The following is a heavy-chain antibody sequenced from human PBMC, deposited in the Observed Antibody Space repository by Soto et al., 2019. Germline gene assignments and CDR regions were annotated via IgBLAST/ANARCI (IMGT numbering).Heavy chain of an antibody. CDR2: IIPVSGAA. Sequence: QVQLVQSGAEVKKPGSSVKVSCKASGGTFGSYAFSWVRQAPGQGLEWMGVIIPVSGAAHYAQKFQGRVTITADESTSTAYMELSSLSSKDTAVYYCATALGCRSTSCTLDYWGQGTRVIVSS. CDR3: ATALGCRSTSCTLDY. V-gene: IGHV1-69*01. J-gene: IGHJ4*02. D-gene: IGHD2-2*01. CDR1: GGTFGSYA.